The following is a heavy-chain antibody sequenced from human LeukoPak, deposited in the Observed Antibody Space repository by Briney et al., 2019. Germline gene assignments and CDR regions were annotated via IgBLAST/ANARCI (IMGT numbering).Heavy chain of an antibody. CDR3: ARMGSTSCYTARACYYGMDV. J-gene: IGHJ6*02. V-gene: IGHV1-69*04. CDR2: IIPILGIA. D-gene: IGHD2-2*02. CDR1: GGTFISYA. Sequence: SVTVSCKASGGTFISYAISWVRQAPGQGLEWMGRIIPILGIANYAQKFQGRVTITADKSTSTAYMELSSLRSEDTGVYYCARMGSTSCYTARACYYGMDVWGQGTTVTVSS.